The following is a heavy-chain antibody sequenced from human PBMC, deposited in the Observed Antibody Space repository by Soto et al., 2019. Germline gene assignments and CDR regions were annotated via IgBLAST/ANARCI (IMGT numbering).Heavy chain of an antibody. CDR1: GFTFSSYG. CDR2: ISYDGSNK. J-gene: IGHJ6*02. Sequence: QVQLVESGGGVVQPGRSLRLSCVASGFTFSSYGMHWVRQAPGKGLEWVAVISYDGSNKYYADPVKGRFTISRDNSKNTLYLQMNSLRAEDTAVYYCAKTLDYGSGRRPYYYGMDVWGQGTTVTVSS. D-gene: IGHD3-10*01. V-gene: IGHV3-30*18. CDR3: AKTLDYGSGRRPYYYGMDV.